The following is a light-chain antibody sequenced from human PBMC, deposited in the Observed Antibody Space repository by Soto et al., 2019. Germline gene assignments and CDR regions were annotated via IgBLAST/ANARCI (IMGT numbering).Light chain of an antibody. CDR1: QSVSNNY. CDR3: KQYGRSGT. V-gene: IGKV3-20*01. CDR2: GAS. J-gene: IGKJ1*01. Sequence: ENVLTQSPGTLSLSPGERAALSCRASQSVSNNYLAWYQQKPVQAPRLLIYGASNRATGIPDRFSGSGSGTDFTLTISRLEPEDVAVYYCKQYGRSGTFGQGTKVDSK.